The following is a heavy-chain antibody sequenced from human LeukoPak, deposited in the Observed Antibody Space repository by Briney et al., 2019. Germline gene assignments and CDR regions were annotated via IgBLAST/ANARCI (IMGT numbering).Heavy chain of an antibody. V-gene: IGHV3-23*01. CDR2: ISGSGGST. D-gene: IGHD6-6*01. CDR1: GFTFSNYA. CDR3: AKVLYTSSWYGLFDF. J-gene: IGHJ4*02. Sequence: PGGSLRLSCAASGFTFSNYAMSWVRQAPGKGLEWVSGISGSGGSTYYADSVRGRFTISRDNSKNTLYLQVNSLRAEDTAIYYCAKVLYTSSWYGLFDFWGQGTLVTVSS.